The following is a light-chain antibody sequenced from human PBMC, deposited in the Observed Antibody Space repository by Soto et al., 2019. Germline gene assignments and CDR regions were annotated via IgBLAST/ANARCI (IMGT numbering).Light chain of an antibody. CDR2: GAS. Sequence: EIVLTQSPGTLSLSPGERATLSCRASQRVSSSFLAWYQQKPGQAPRLLIYGASNRATGIPDRFSGSGSGTDFTLTISRLEPEDFAVYYCQQYVTSPWAFGQGTQVAIE. CDR3: QQYVTSPWA. J-gene: IGKJ1*01. V-gene: IGKV3-20*01. CDR1: QRVSSSF.